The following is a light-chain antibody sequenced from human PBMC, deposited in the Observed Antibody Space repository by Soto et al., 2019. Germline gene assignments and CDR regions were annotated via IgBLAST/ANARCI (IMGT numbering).Light chain of an antibody. V-gene: IGKV1-12*01. CDR2: GAS. Sequence: DLQMTQSPSFVSASVRDRVSITCRASQDIGRWLAWYQQRPGKAPELLIYGASSLQSGVPSRFSGSGSGTDFTLTISSLQPEDFVTYYCQPANSFPLTFGQGTRLEIK. CDR3: QPANSFPLT. CDR1: QDIGRW. J-gene: IGKJ5*01.